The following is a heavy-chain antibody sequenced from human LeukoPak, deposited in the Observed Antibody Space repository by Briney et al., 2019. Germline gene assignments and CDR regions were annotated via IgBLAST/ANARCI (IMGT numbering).Heavy chain of an antibody. CDR1: GFTFSSYG. J-gene: IGHJ3*02. Sequence: GGPLRLSCAASGFTFSSYGMHWVRQAPGKGLEWMTFIRYDGTNKYYADSVKGRFTISRDNSKNTLYLQMNSLRAEDTAVYYCAKVMPWGGDAFDMWGQGTMVTVSP. CDR3: AKVMPWGGDAFDM. V-gene: IGHV3-30*02. D-gene: IGHD3-16*01. CDR2: IRYDGTNK.